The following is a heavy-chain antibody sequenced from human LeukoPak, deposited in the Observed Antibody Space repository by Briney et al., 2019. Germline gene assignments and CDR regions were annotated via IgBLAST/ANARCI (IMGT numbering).Heavy chain of an antibody. Sequence: GGSLRLSCAASGFTFSSYGMHWVRQAPGKGLEWVAFIRYDGSNKYYAGSVKGRFTISRDSSKNTLYLQMNSLRAEDTAVYYCARGGRSTYFDWSPDYWGQGTLVTVSS. V-gene: IGHV3-30*02. D-gene: IGHD3-9*01. CDR1: GFTFSSYG. CDR2: IRYDGSNK. J-gene: IGHJ4*02. CDR3: ARGGRSTYFDWSPDY.